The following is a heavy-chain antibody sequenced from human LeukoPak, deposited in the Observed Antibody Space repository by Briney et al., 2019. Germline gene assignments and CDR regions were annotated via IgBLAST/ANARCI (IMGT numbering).Heavy chain of an antibody. J-gene: IGHJ6*02. D-gene: IGHD6-13*01. V-gene: IGHV4-34*01. Sequence: SETLSLTCTVSGGSISSYYWSWIRQPPGKGLEWIGEINHSGSTNYNPSLKSRVTISVDTSKNQFSLKLSSVTAADTAVYYCARGFWIAAAGTYYYYGMDVWGQGTTVTVSS. CDR2: INHSGST. CDR3: ARGFWIAAAGTYYYYGMDV. CDR1: GGSISSYY.